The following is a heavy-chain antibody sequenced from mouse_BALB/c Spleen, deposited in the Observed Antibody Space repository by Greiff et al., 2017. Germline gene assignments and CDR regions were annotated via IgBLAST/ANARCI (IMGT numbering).Heavy chain of an antibody. Sequence: EVKLQQSGPDLVKPSQSLSLTCTVTGYSITSGYSWHWIRQFPGNKLEWMGYIHYSGSTNYNPSLKSRISITRDTSKNQFFLQLNSVTTEDTATYYCATRYELENAMDYWGQGTSVTVSS. CDR3: ATRYELENAMDY. J-gene: IGHJ4*01. CDR1: GYSITSGYS. D-gene: IGHD4-1*01. V-gene: IGHV3-1*02. CDR2: IHYSGST.